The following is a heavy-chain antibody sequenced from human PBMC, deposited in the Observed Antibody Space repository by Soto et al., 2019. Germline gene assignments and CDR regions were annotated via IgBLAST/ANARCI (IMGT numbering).Heavy chain of an antibody. CDR3: AKLGMNTINRDY. Sequence: EAQLLESGGGLVQPGGSLRLSCAASGFSCDTYAMSWVRQAPGKGLEWVSSISGSGGNTYYADSVKGRFTISRDNSKNILYLQMTSLRAEDTALYYCAKLGMNTINRDYWGKGTQVTVSS. D-gene: IGHD5-12*01. J-gene: IGHJ4*02. V-gene: IGHV3-23*01. CDR1: GFSCDTYA. CDR2: ISGSGGNT.